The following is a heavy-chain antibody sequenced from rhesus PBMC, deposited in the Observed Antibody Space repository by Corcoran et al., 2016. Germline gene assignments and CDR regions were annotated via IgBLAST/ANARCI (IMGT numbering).Heavy chain of an antibody. Sequence: QVQLQESGPGLVKPSETLSLTCAVSGGSFSSYWWSWIRKPPGKGWAWLGEINGNSGSTNYNPSLKSRVTISKDASKNQFSLKLSSVTAADTAVYYCARYPYYYSGSYSAHFDYWGQGVLVTVSS. CDR1: GGSFSSYW. CDR2: INGNSGST. CDR3: ARYPYYYSGSYSAHFDY. V-gene: IGHV4-80*01. D-gene: IGHD3-16*01. J-gene: IGHJ4*01.